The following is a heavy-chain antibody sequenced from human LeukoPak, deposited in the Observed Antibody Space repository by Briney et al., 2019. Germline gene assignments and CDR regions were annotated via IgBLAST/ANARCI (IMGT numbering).Heavy chain of an antibody. CDR2: IKQDGSER. D-gene: IGHD3-22*01. Sequence: GGSLRLSCEASGFSMSVYWMSWIRQAPGKGLEWVGNIKQDGSERNYVDSVKGRFTISRDNAKKSLYLQMNSLRAEDTAVYYCARDWGAYYHFFDYWGQGTLVTVSS. J-gene: IGHJ4*02. CDR1: GFSMSVYW. V-gene: IGHV3-7*01. CDR3: ARDWGAYYHFFDY.